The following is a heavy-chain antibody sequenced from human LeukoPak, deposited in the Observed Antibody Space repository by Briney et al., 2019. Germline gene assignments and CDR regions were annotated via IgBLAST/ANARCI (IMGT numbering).Heavy chain of an antibody. CDR1: GDSLSSYY. CDR3: ARGYDSSGPARFGVVDY. Sequence: SETLSLTCTVSGDSLSSYYWSWIRQPPGKGLDWIGYMYYSGSANYNPSLKSRVTISVDTSKNQFSLKMSSVTAADTAVYYCARGYDSSGPARFGVVDYWGQGTLVTVSS. V-gene: IGHV4-59*01. D-gene: IGHD3-22*01. J-gene: IGHJ4*02. CDR2: MYYSGSA.